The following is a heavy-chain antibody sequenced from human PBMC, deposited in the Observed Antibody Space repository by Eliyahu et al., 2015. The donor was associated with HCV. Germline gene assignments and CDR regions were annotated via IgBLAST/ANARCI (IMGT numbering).Heavy chain of an antibody. CDR3: ARDRSGSTNAFDI. CDR1: GFTFSSYS. CDR2: ISSSSSYI. D-gene: IGHD3-22*01. J-gene: IGHJ3*02. V-gene: IGHV3-21*01. Sequence: EVQLVESGGGLVKPGGSLRLSCAASGFTFSSYSMNWVRQAPGKGLEWVSSISSSSSYINYADSVKGRFTISRDNAKNSLYLQMNSLRAEDTAVYYCARDRSGSTNAFDIWGQGTMVTVSS.